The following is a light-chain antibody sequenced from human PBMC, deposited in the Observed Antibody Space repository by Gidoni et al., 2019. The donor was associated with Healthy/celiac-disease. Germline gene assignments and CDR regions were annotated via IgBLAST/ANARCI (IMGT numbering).Light chain of an antibody. CDR1: TGAVTSGHY. J-gene: IGLJ3*02. CDR2: DTS. Sequence: QAVVTQEPSLTVSPAGTVTLTCGSSTGAVTSGHYPYWFQQKPGQAPRTLIYDTSNKHAWTPARFSGSLLGGKAALTLSGAQPEDEAEYYCLLSYSGARQGVFGGGTKLTVL. CDR3: LLSYSGARQGV. V-gene: IGLV7-46*01.